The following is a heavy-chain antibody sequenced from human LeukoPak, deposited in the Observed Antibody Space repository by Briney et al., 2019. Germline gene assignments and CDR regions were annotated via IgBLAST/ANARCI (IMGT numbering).Heavy chain of an antibody. CDR2: IKPDGSEK. CDR1: GFSFSRYW. J-gene: IGHJ4*02. CDR3: LRDTGCRTTNCYSYFDY. D-gene: IGHD2-2*01. V-gene: IGHV3-7*01. Sequence: PGGSLRLSRAASGFSFSRYWMSWVRQAPGKGLEWVANIKPDGSEKYYVDSVRGRFTLSRDNAKNSLYLQMNSLRAEDTAVYYCLRDTGCRTTNCYSYFDYWGQGTLVTVSS.